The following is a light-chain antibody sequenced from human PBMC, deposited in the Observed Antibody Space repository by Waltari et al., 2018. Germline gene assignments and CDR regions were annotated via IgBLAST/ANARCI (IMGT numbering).Light chain of an antibody. CDR1: QSASDT. CDR3: QQFNTWPLT. Sequence: EVVMTQSPATLSVSPGERATLSCRASQSASDTLAWYQQKVGQPPRLLIYSASIRATGVPARFSGSGSGTEFTLTISSLQSEDFGVYYCQQFNTWPLTFGPGTKVDFK. CDR2: SAS. V-gene: IGKV3-15*01. J-gene: IGKJ3*01.